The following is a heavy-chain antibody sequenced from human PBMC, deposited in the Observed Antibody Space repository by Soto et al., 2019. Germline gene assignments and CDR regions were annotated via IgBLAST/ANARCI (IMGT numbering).Heavy chain of an antibody. CDR1: GFDFSTYS. J-gene: IGHJ6*02. CDR2: VSMDSDTI. CDR3: ARLYYDYV. D-gene: IGHD3-3*01. V-gene: IGHV3-48*02. Sequence: GGSLRLSCTASGFDFSTYSMNWVRQAPGRGLEWIAYVSMDSDTIHYADSVKGRFTISRDDAENSLFLQMNSLRDEDTATYFCARLYYDYVWGQGTTVTVSS.